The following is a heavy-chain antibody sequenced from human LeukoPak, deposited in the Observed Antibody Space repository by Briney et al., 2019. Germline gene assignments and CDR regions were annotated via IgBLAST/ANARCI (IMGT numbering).Heavy chain of an antibody. CDR3: ARSHVKRGYSYGPDY. CDR2: INPSGGST. D-gene: IGHD5-18*01. Sequence: ASVKVSCKASGYTFTSYYMHWVRQAPGQGLEWMGIINPSGGSTSYAQKFQGRVTITADESTSTAYMELSSLRSEDTAVYYCARSHVKRGYSYGPDYWGQGTLVTVSS. J-gene: IGHJ4*02. V-gene: IGHV1-46*01. CDR1: GYTFTSYY.